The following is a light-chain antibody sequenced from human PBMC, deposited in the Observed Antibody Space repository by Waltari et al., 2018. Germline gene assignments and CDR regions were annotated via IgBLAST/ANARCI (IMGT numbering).Light chain of an antibody. CDR3: SSYTSNNAV. J-gene: IGLJ3*02. V-gene: IGLV2-14*03. CDR1: SNDVGIYNF. Sequence: QSALTQPASVSGSPGQSITVSCTGISNDVGIYNFVSWYQHHPGKAPKVVIYDVSYRPSGVSDRFSGSKSGNTASLTISGLQAEDEADYYCSSYTSNNAVFGGGTKLTVL. CDR2: DVS.